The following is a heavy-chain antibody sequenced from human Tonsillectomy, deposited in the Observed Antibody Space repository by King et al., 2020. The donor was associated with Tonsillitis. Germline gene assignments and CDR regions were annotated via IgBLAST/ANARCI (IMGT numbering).Heavy chain of an antibody. J-gene: IGHJ4*02. CDR3: AVLNYSASY. Sequence: HVQLQQWGAGLLKPSETLSLTCAIYGGSFSGYYWSWIRQPPGKGLEWIGEINHSGSTNYNPSPKSRVHISVDTSKNQFSLKLSSVTAADTAVYYCAVLNYSASYWGQGTLVTVSS. CDR1: GGSFSGYY. CDR2: INHSGST. V-gene: IGHV4-34*01. D-gene: IGHD4-11*01.